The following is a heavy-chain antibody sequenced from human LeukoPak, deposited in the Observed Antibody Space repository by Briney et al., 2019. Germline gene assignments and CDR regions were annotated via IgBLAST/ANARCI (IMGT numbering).Heavy chain of an antibody. CDR3: ARLSSDWIIIDY. D-gene: IGHD6-19*01. CDR1: GGSISSGGYS. CDR2: IYHSGST. Sequence: TLSLTCAVSGGSISSGGYSWSWIRQPPGKGLEWIGYIYHSGSTYYNPSLKSRVTISVDRSKNQFSLKLSSVTAADTAVYYCARLSSDWIIIDYWGQGTLVTVSS. J-gene: IGHJ4*02. V-gene: IGHV4-30-2*01.